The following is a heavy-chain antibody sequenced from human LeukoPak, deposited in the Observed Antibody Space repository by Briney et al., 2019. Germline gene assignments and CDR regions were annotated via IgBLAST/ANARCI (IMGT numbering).Heavy chain of an antibody. CDR3: MNPNHYGSGR. CDR2: ISSNGGST. Sequence: PGGSLRLSCSASGFTFSRYPMYWVRQAPGKGLECVSVISSNGGSTSYADSVKGRFTISKDNSENTLYLQMNSLRPEDTAVYYCMNPNHYGSGRWGQGTLVTVSS. D-gene: IGHD3-10*01. V-gene: IGHV3-64D*06. J-gene: IGHJ4*02. CDR1: GFTFSRYP.